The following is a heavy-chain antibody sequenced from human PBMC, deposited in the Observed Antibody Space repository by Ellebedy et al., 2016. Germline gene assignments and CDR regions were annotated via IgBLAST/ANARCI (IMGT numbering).Heavy chain of an antibody. CDR3: AQVVPAVRGWFDP. J-gene: IGHJ5*02. CDR1: GFTFNSYA. V-gene: IGHV3-23*01. Sequence: GGSLRLSXAASGFTFNSYAMSWVRQAPGKGLEWVSAISGSGGSTYYADSVKGRFTISRDNSKNTLYLQMNSLRAEDTAVYYCAQVVPAVRGWFDPWGQGTLVTVSS. CDR2: ISGSGGST. D-gene: IGHD2-2*01.